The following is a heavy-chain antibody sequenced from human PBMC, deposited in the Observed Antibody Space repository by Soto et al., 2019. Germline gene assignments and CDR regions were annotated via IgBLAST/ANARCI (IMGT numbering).Heavy chain of an antibody. CDR3: AKDLSLAARPLNYFDY. V-gene: IGHV3-23*01. D-gene: IGHD6-6*01. J-gene: IGHJ4*02. CDR1: GFTFSSYA. CDR2: ISGSGGST. Sequence: PGGSLSLSCAASGFTFSSYAMSWVRQAPGKGLEWVSAISGSGGSTYYADSVKGRFTISRDNSKNTLYLQMNSLRAEDTAVYYCAKDLSLAARPLNYFDYWGQGTLVTVSS.